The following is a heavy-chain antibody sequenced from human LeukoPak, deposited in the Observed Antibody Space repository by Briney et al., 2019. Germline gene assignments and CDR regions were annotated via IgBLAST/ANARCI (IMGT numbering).Heavy chain of an antibody. CDR3: ARDFVAAGPDY. V-gene: IGHV3-74*01. CDR1: GFTFSSYW. J-gene: IGHJ4*02. Sequence: GGSLRLSCAASGFTFSSYWMHWVRQGPGKGLVWVSRINSDGSSISYADSVKGRFTIPRDNAKNTLYLQMNSLRAEDTAVYYCARDFVAAGPDYWGQGTLVTVSS. CDR2: INSDGSSI. D-gene: IGHD6-13*01.